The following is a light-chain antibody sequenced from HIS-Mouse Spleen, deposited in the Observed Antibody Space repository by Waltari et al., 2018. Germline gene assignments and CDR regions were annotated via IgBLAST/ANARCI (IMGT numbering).Light chain of an antibody. CDR2: GAS. Sequence: EIVMTQSPATLSVSPGERATLPCRASQSVSSNLAWYQQKPGQAPRLLIYGASTRATGIPARFSGSGSGTEFTLTISSLQSEDFAVYYCQQYNNWPPPTFGQGTKLEIK. V-gene: IGKV3-15*01. CDR3: QQYNNWPPPT. CDR1: QSVSSN. J-gene: IGKJ2*01.